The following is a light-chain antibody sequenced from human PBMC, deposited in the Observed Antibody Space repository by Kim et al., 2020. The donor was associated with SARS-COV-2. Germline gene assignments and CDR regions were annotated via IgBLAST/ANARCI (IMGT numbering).Light chain of an antibody. CDR2: DAS. CDR3: QQYHSYST. Sequence: ALVGDRITSTCRASQSISTWLAWYQQKPGTAPKLLIFDASNLESGVSSRFSGSGSGTEFTLTISSLQVDDFATYYCQQYHSYSTFGQGTKVEIK. CDR1: QSISTW. J-gene: IGKJ1*01. V-gene: IGKV1-5*01.